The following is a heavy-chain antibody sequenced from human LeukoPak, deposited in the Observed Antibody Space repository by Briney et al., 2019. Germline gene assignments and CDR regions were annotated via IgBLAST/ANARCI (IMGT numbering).Heavy chain of an antibody. CDR3: ARDPYEGSGTYGFDY. D-gene: IGHD1-26*01. CDR2: ISSGSTTI. V-gene: IGHV3-48*02. Sequence: PGGSLRLSCAASGFMFSIYSMNWVRQAPGKGLEWVSYISSGSTTIYYADSAKGRFTISRDNAKNSLYLQMNSLRDEDTAVYYCARDPYEGSGTYGFDYWGQGTLVTVSS. CDR1: GFMFSIYS. J-gene: IGHJ4*02.